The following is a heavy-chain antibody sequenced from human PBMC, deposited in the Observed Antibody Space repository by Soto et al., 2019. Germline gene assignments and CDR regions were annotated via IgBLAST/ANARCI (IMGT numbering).Heavy chain of an antibody. Sequence: GGSLRLSCAASGFTFSSYAMHWVRQAPGKGLEWVAVISYDGSNKYYADSVKGRFTISRDNSKNTLYLQMNSLRAEDTAVYYCATDMGGSYFNFNSWGQGTLVTVSS. CDR3: ATDMGGSYFNFNS. V-gene: IGHV3-30-3*01. CDR1: GFTFSSYA. J-gene: IGHJ5*01. D-gene: IGHD1-26*01. CDR2: ISYDGSNK.